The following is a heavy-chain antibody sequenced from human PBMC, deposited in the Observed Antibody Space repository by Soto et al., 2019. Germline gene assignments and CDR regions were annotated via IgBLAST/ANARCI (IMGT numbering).Heavy chain of an antibody. CDR1: GFTFSSYG. Sequence: QVQLVESGGGVVQPGRSLRLSCAASGFTFSSYGMHWVRQAPGKGLEWVAVIWYDGSNKYYADSVKGRFTISRDNSKKSLYLKRNSRRPEHTVVYYGGRDLAAAGLRHYYSGMDVWGQGTTVTVSS. J-gene: IGHJ6*02. V-gene: IGHV3-33*01. D-gene: IGHD6-13*01. CDR2: IWYDGSNK. CDR3: GRDLAAAGLRHYYSGMDV.